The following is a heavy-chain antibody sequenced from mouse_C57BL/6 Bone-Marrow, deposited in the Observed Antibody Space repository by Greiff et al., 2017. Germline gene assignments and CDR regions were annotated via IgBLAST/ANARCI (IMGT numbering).Heavy chain of an antibody. V-gene: IGHV1-53*01. CDR3: ATPSTMVTGGYAY. D-gene: IGHD2-2*01. J-gene: IGHJ3*01. CDR1: GYTFTSYW. CDR2: INPSNGGT. Sequence: QVQLQQPGTELVKPGASVKLSCKASGYTFTSYWMPWVKQRPGQGLEWIGDINPSNGGTNYNEKFKSKATLTVDKSSSTAYLQLSRLTSEASAVYYCATPSTMVTGGYAYWGQGTLVTVSA.